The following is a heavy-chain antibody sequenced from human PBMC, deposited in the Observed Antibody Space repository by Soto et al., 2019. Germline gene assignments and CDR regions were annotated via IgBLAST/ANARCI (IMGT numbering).Heavy chain of an antibody. CDR1: GYTFTADY. Sequence: QVQLMQSGAEVKKPGASVKVSCKTSGYTFTADYLYWVRQAPGQGLEWMGGINPNTGDTIYAQKFQGRVTMTRDTSISTAYMELTRVRSDDTAVYFCARAPIGGGAPYYFDYWGQGTLVTVSS. CDR2: INPNTGDT. V-gene: IGHV1-2*02. CDR3: ARAPIGGGAPYYFDY. D-gene: IGHD3-10*01. J-gene: IGHJ4*02.